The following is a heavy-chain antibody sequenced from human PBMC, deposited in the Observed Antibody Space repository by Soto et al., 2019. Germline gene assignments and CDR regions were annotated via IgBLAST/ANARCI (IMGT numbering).Heavy chain of an antibody. J-gene: IGHJ4*02. CDR1: GFTYSSYG. V-gene: IGHV3-33*01. CDR3: ARDSAWLFDS. Sequence: QVQLVESGGGVGQPGRSLRLSCAVSGFTYSSYGMHWVRQAPGKGLEWVAVIWYDGSNKYYADSVKGRFIISRDDSKNTLSLQMNSLRAEDTAVYYCARDSAWLFDSWGQGTLVTVSS. CDR2: IWYDGSNK. D-gene: IGHD5-12*01.